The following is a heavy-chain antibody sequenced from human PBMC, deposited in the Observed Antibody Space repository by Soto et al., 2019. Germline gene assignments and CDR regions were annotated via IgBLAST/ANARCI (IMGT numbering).Heavy chain of an antibody. Sequence: QVQLVESGGGVVQPGRSLRLSCAASGFTFSSYGMHWVRQAPGNGLEWVAVIWYDGSNKYYADSVKGRFTISRDNSKNTLYMQMNSLSAEDTAVYYCARENHGSWDYWGQGTLVTVSS. V-gene: IGHV3-33*01. CDR2: IWYDGSNK. J-gene: IGHJ4*02. CDR1: GFTFSSYG. D-gene: IGHD3-10*01. CDR3: ARENHGSWDY.